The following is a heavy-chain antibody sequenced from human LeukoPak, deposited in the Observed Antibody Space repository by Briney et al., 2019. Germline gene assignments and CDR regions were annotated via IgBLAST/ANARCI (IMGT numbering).Heavy chain of an antibody. CDR3: ARDLDTFDY. V-gene: IGHV3-21*01. D-gene: IGHD3-16*01. Sequence: PGGSLRLSCAASGFTFSSYGMTWVRQAPGKGLEWVSSISSSSSYIYYADSVKGRFTISRDNAKNSLYLQMNSLRAEDTAVYYCARDLDTFDYWGQGTLVTVSS. J-gene: IGHJ4*02. CDR2: ISSSSSYI. CDR1: GFTFSSYG.